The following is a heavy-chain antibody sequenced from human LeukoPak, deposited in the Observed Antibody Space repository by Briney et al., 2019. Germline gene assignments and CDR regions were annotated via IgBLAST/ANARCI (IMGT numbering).Heavy chain of an antibody. J-gene: IGHJ4*02. CDR1: GFTFNNYA. Sequence: GGSLRLSCAASGFTFNNYAMSWVRQAPGKGLEWVSVLSGSGASTYYADSVKGRFTITSDNSKTTLYLQMTSLRAEDTAVYYCAKLVTIFGATPRNYFDYWGQGTLVTVSS. D-gene: IGHD3-3*01. V-gene: IGHV3-23*01. CDR3: AKLVTIFGATPRNYFDY. CDR2: LSGSGAST.